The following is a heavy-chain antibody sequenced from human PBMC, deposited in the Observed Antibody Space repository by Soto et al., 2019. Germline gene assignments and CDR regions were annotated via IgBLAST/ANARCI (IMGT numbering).Heavy chain of an antibody. CDR2: ISSSGSTI. J-gene: IGHJ6*02. V-gene: IGHV3-11*01. CDR1: GFTFSDYY. Sequence: QVQLVESGGGLVKPGGSLRLSCAASGFTFSDYYMSWIRQAPGKGLEWVSYISSSGSTIYYADSVKGRFTISRDNAKXXLYLQMNTLRAEDTAVYYCARLDGNDYDSSGYYDYYYGMDVWGQGTTVTVSS. D-gene: IGHD3-22*01. CDR3: ARLDGNDYDSSGYYDYYYGMDV.